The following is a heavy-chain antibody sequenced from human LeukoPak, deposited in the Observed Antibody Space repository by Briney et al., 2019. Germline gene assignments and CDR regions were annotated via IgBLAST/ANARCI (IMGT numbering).Heavy chain of an antibody. Sequence: GASVKVSCKASGGTFSSYAISWVRQAPGQGLEWMGGIIPIFGTANYAQKFQGRVTITADESTSTAYKELSSLRSEDTAVYYCARGCSGGSCYYYYYGMDVWGQGTTVTVSS. J-gene: IGHJ6*02. V-gene: IGHV1-69*13. CDR3: ARGCSGGSCYYYYYGMDV. CDR2: IIPIFGTA. D-gene: IGHD2-15*01. CDR1: GGTFSSYA.